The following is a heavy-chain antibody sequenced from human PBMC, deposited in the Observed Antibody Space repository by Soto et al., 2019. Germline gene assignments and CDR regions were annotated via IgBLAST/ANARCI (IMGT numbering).Heavy chain of an antibody. CDR1: GFTFSSYA. D-gene: IGHD3-10*01. Sequence: GGSLRLSCAASGFTFSSYAMSWVRQAPGKGLEWVSAISGSGGSTYYADSVKGRFTISRDNSKNTLYLQMNSLRAEDTAVYHCALWFGELPLDYWGQGTLVTVSS. CDR2: ISGSGGST. J-gene: IGHJ4*02. V-gene: IGHV3-23*01. CDR3: ALWFGELPLDY.